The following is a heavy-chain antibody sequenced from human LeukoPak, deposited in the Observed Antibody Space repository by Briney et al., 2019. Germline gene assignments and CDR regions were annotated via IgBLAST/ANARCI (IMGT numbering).Heavy chain of an antibody. J-gene: IGHJ4*02. V-gene: IGHV1-2*02. CDR2: INPNSGGT. D-gene: IGHD3-9*01. Sequence: ASVKVSCKASGYTFTGYYMHWVRQAPGQGLEWMGWINPNSGGTNYAQKFQGRVTMTRDTSISTAYMELSRLRSEDTAVYYCARQTGYPYTFDCWGQGTLVTVSS. CDR1: GYTFTGYY. CDR3: ARQTGYPYTFDC.